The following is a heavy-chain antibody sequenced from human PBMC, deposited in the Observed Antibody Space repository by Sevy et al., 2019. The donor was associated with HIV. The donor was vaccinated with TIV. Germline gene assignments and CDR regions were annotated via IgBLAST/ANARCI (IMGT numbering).Heavy chain of an antibody. CDR2: IRFDGSMK. CDR1: GFRFSDYG. D-gene: IGHD3-3*01. V-gene: IGHV3-30*02. J-gene: IGHJ6*02. CDR3: AKDHYDYRTGYYGYYGMDV. Sequence: GGSLRLSCAASGFRFSDYGMHWVRQAPGKGLEWVSLIRFDGSMKYIADSVKGRFTISRDKVKDTLYLQMNSLRPEDTAVYYSAKDHYDYRTGYYGYYGMDVWGQGTTVTVSS.